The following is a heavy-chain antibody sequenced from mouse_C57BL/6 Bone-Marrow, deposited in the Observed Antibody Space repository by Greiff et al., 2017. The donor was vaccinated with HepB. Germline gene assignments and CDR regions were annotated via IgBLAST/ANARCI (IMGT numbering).Heavy chain of an antibody. V-gene: IGHV1-4*01. Sequence: QVQLKESGAELARPGASVKMSCKASGYTFTSYTMHWVKQRPGQGLEWIGYINPSSGYTKYNQKFKDKATLTADKSSSTAYMQLSSLTSEDSAVYYCARRGYYSYWYFDVWGTGTTVTVSS. J-gene: IGHJ1*03. D-gene: IGHD2-12*01. CDR1: GYTFTSYT. CDR2: INPSSGYT. CDR3: ARRGYYSYWYFDV.